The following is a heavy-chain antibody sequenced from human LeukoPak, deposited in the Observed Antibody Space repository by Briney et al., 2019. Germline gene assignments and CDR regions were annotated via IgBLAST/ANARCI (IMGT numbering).Heavy chain of an antibody. CDR2: ISGSGSTM. Sequence: GGSLRLSCTASGFTFSTFEMNWVRQAPGTGLEWVSYISGSGSTMYYADSVKGRFTMSRDNAKNSLYLDMKSLRGEDTALYFCTRGRYFGIDFWGQGSLVIASS. V-gene: IGHV3-48*03. D-gene: IGHD3-9*01. CDR3: TRGRYFGIDF. CDR1: GFTFSTFE. J-gene: IGHJ4*02.